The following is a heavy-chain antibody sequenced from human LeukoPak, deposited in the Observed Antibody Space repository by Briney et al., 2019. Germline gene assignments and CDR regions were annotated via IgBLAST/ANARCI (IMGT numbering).Heavy chain of an antibody. CDR2: IYYSGST. CDR1: GEPFSGYY. Sequence: SETLSLTCAVSGEPFSGYYWGWIRQPPGKGLEWIGSIYYSGSTYYNPSLKSRVTISVDTSKNQFSLKLSSVTAADTAVYYCARATALLTHYDFWSGYLDYWGQGTLVTVSS. J-gene: IGHJ4*02. V-gene: IGHV4-39*01. D-gene: IGHD3-3*01. CDR3: ARATALLTHYDFWSGYLDY.